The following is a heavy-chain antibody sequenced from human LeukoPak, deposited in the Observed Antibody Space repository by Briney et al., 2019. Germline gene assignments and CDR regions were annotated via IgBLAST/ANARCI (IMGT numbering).Heavy chain of an antibody. J-gene: IGHJ5*02. CDR3: AKEFLRWGFDP. Sequence: GSLRLSCAASGFNFAGHWMHWVRQTPGKGLVWVSRVNSGGSGTSYADSVEGRFTISRDNSKNTLYLQMNSLRAEDTAVYYCAKEFLRWGFDPWGQGTLVTVSS. D-gene: IGHD2-21*01. V-gene: IGHV3-74*01. CDR2: VNSGGSGT. CDR1: GFNFAGHW.